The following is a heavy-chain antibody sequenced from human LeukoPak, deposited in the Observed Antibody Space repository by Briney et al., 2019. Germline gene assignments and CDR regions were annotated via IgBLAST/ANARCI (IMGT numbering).Heavy chain of an antibody. D-gene: IGHD5-18*01. CDR2: INHSGST. V-gene: IGHV4-34*01. J-gene: IGHJ4*02. CDR3: ARGLLWSKAAFDY. Sequence: SETLSLTCAVYGGSFSGYYWSWIRQPPGKGLEWMGEINHSGSTNYNPSLKSRVTISVDTSKNQFSLKLSSVTAADTAVYYCARGLLWSKAAFDYWGQGTLVTVSS. CDR1: GGSFSGYY.